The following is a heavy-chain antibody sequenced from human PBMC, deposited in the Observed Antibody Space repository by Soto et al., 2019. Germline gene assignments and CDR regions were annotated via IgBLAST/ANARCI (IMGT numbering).Heavy chain of an antibody. Sequence: PGGSLRLSCTASGFTFSSYNMNWVRQAPGKGLEWVSSISSSSNYIYYADSMKGRFTISRDNAKNSLYLQMNSLRAGDTAVYYCARENAYGDPNSFDYWGQGTLVTVSS. CDR3: ARENAYGDPNSFDY. CDR1: GFTFSSYN. J-gene: IGHJ4*02. V-gene: IGHV3-21*01. D-gene: IGHD4-17*01. CDR2: ISSSSNYI.